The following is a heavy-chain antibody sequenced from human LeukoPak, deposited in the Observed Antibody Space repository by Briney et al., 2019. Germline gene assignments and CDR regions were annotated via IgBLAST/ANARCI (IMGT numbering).Heavy chain of an antibody. J-gene: IGHJ4*02. V-gene: IGHV1-69*01. CDR2: IIPIFGTA. CDR1: GGTFSSYA. D-gene: IGHD6-13*01. Sequence: SVKVPCKASGGTFSSYAISWVRQAPGQGLEWMGGIIPIFGTANYAQKFQGRVTITADESTSTAYMELSSLRSEDTAVYYCANSIAAAGTDYWGQGTLVTVSS. CDR3: ANSIAAAGTDY.